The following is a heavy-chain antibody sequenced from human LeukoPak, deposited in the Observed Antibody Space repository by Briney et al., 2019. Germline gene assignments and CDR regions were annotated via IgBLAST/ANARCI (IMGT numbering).Heavy chain of an antibody. V-gene: IGHV5-10-1*01. D-gene: IGHD3-10*01. CDR1: GYSFTSYW. J-gene: IGHJ5*02. CDR2: IDPSGSYT. CDR3: ARRVNTMVRGVIFNWFDP. Sequence: GESLKISCKGSGYSFTSYWISWVRQMPGKGLEWTGRIDPSGSYTNYSPSFQGHVTISADKSISTAYLQWSSLKASDTAMYYCARRVNTMVRGVIFNWFDPWGQGTLVTVSS.